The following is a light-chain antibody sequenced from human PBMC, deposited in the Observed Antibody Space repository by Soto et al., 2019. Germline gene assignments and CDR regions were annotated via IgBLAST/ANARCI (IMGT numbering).Light chain of an antibody. CDR3: QQSGDPPPWT. Sequence: EIVLTQSPGTLSLSPGERATLSCRASQSVTSNYLAWYQQKPGQTPRLLIYSASSRATGIPDRFSGSGSGTDFTLTISSLEPEDFAVYYCQQSGDPPPWTFGQGTKVEIK. CDR2: SAS. V-gene: IGKV3-20*01. CDR1: QSVTSNY. J-gene: IGKJ1*01.